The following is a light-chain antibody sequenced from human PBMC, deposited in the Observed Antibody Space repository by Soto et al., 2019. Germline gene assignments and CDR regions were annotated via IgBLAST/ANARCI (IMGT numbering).Light chain of an antibody. CDR2: GAS. J-gene: IGKJ1*01. V-gene: IGKV3-20*01. CDR1: QNIKSNY. CDR3: QQYGTSLRGT. Sequence: ESVLTQSPGTLSLSPGERATLSCRGSQNIKSNYLAWYRQNPGQAPRLLIYGASNRAAGVPDRFSGSGSGTDLTLTITRLEPEDFAVYYCQQYGTSLRGTFGQGTKV.